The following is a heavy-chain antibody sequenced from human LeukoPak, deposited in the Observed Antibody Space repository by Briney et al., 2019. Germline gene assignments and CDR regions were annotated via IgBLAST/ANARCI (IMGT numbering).Heavy chain of an antibody. V-gene: IGHV4-59*08. CDR2: IYYSGST. J-gene: IGHJ3*02. CDR3: ARGPYSYDSSGAFDI. Sequence: SETLSLTCAVSGDSMTSHYWSWIRQSPGKGLEWIGYIYYSGSTNYNPSLKSRATISVDTSKNQFSLKLSSVTAADTAVYFCARGPYSYDSSGAFDIWGQGTMVTVSS. CDR1: GDSMTSHY. D-gene: IGHD3-22*01.